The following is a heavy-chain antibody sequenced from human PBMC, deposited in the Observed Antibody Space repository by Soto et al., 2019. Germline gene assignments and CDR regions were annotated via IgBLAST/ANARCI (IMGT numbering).Heavy chain of an antibody. CDR1: GYTFSGFY. D-gene: IGHD3-9*01. Sequence: GASVKVSCKASGYTFSGFYMHWVRQAPGQGLEWMGWINPNSGGTKSAEKFQGRVTMTRDTSISTAYMELSRLTSDDTAVYYCACAALTGTAGLDFWGQGTQVTVSS. V-gene: IGHV1-2*02. CDR2: INPNSGGT. J-gene: IGHJ4*02. CDR3: ACAALTGTAGLDF.